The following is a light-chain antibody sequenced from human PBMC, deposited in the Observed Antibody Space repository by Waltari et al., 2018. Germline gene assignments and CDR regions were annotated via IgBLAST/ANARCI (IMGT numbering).Light chain of an antibody. CDR1: SSYIGGYNY. CDR3: CSFTSGNTYV. CDR2: DVS. Sequence: QSALTQPASVSGSPRQSISISCTGTSSYIGGYNYVSWYQQHPGEAPKLSLYDVSERPSGVARLFSGSKSGNTASLAISGLQAEDEADYYCCSFTSGNTYVFGPGTKVTVL. J-gene: IGLJ1*01. V-gene: IGLV2-14*03.